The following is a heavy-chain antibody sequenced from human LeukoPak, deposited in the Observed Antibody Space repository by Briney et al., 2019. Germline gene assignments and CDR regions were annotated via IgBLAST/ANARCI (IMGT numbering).Heavy chain of an antibody. CDR3: ATDRTGTKRGFDY. CDR2: INPNSGGT. V-gene: IGHV1-2*02. Sequence: ASVKVSCKASGYTFTGYYMHWVRQAPGQGLEWMGWINPNSGGTNYAQKFQGRVTMTRDTSISTAYMELSRLRSDDTAVYYCATDRTGTKRGFDYWGQGTLVTVSS. CDR1: GYTFTGYY. D-gene: IGHD1-1*01. J-gene: IGHJ4*02.